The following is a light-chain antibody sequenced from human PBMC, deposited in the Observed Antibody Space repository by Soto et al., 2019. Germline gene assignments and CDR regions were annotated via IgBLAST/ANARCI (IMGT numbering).Light chain of an antibody. Sequence: QSALTQPASVSGSPGQSITISCTGTSSDVGGYNYVSWYQQHPGKAPKLMIYDVSNRPSGVSNRFSGSKSSNTASLTISGLQAEDEAEYYCSSYTSTNTVVFGGGTKLTVL. V-gene: IGLV2-14*03. J-gene: IGLJ2*01. CDR2: DVS. CDR1: SSDVGGYNY. CDR3: SSYTSTNTVV.